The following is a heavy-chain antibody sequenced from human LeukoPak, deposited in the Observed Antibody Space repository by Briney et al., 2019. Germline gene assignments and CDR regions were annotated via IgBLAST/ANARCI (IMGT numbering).Heavy chain of an antibody. CDR2: IDPNSGGT. J-gene: IGHJ1*01. D-gene: IGHD2/OR15-2a*01. V-gene: IGHV1-2*02. Sequence: ASVKVSCKASGYTFTGYYIHWVRQAPGQGLEWMGWIDPNSGGTNYIQKFQGRVTMTRDTSISTAYMELSRLRSDETAVYYCARSTTPNENEYFEHWGQGTLVTVSS. CDR3: ARSTTPNENEYFEH. CDR1: GYTFTGYY.